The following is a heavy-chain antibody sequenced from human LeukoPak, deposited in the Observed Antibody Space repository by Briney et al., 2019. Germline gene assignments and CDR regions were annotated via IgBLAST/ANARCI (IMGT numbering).Heavy chain of an antibody. D-gene: IGHD6-19*01. Sequence: ASVKVSCKASGYTFTGYYMHWVRQAPGQGLEWMGRINPNSGGTNYAQKFQGRVTMTRDTSISTAYMELSRLRSDDTAVYYCARDRRSVAGKWFDPWGQGTLVTVSS. CDR2: INPNSGGT. CDR3: ARDRRSVAGKWFDP. CDR1: GYTFTGYY. V-gene: IGHV1-2*06. J-gene: IGHJ5*02.